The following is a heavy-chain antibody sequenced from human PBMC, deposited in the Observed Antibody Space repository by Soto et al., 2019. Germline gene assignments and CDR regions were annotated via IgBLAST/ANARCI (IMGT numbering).Heavy chain of an antibody. D-gene: IGHD3-22*01. CDR2: IYYSGST. CDR1: GGSISSGGYY. CDR3: VRVRRHSSGYYDY. V-gene: IGHV4-31*03. Sequence: QVQLQESGPGLVKPSQTLSLTCTVSGGSISSGGYYWSWIRQHPGKGLEWIGYIYYSGSTYYNPSLKSRVTISVDTAKNQFSLKLSSVTAAATAVYYCVRVRRHSSGYYDYWGQGPLVTVSS. J-gene: IGHJ4*02.